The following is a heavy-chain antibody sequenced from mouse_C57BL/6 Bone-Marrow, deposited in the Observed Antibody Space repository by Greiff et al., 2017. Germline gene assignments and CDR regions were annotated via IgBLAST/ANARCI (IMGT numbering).Heavy chain of an antibody. V-gene: IGHV1-72*01. J-gene: IGHJ1*03. CDR1: GYTFTSYW. D-gene: IGHD2-5*01. Sequence: QVQLQQPGAELVKPGASVKLSCKASGYTFTSYWMHWVKQRPGRGLEWIGRIDPNSGGTKYHEKFKSKATLTVDKPSSTAYMQLSSLTCEDSAVYYCESSGYSNFYWYFDVWGTGTTVTVSS. CDR3: ESSGYSNFYWYFDV. CDR2: IDPNSGGT.